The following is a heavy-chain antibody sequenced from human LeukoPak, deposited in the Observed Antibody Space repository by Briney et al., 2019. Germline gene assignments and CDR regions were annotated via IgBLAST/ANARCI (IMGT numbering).Heavy chain of an antibody. D-gene: IGHD3-10*01. CDR3: AKGLLGNYYYYYYMDV. J-gene: IGHJ6*03. V-gene: IGHV4-34*01. Sequence: SETLSLTCAVYGGSFSGYYWSWIRQPPGKGLEWIGEINHSGSTNYNPSLKSRVTISVDTSKNQFSLKLSSVTAADTAVYYCAKGLLGNYYYYYYMDVWGKGTTVTVSS. CDR2: INHSGST. CDR1: GGSFSGYY.